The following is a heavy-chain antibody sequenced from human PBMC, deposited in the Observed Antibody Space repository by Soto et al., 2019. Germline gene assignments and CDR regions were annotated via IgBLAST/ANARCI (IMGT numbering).Heavy chain of an antibody. CDR1: GFTFSSYG. CDR3: AKGAVAGTEDYFDY. CDR2: ISYDGSNK. J-gene: IGHJ4*02. D-gene: IGHD6-19*01. V-gene: IGHV3-30*18. Sequence: VQLVESGGGVVQPGRSLRLSCAASGFTFSSYGMHWVRQAPGKGLEWVAVISYDGSNKYYADSVKGRFTISRDNSKNTLYLQMNSLRAEDTAVYYCAKGAVAGTEDYFDYWGQGTLVTVSS.